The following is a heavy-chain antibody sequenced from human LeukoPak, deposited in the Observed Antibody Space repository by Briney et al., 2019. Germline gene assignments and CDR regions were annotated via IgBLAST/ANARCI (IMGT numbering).Heavy chain of an antibody. CDR2: INHSGST. Sequence: SETLSLTCTVSGGSISSYYWSWIRQPPGKGLEWIGEINHSGSTDYNPSLKSRVTISVDTSKNQFSLKLSSVTAADTAVYYCARERLRYSSSWDYYYYYYYMDVWGKGTTVTVSS. CDR3: ARERLRYSSSWDYYYYYYYMDV. V-gene: IGHV4-34*01. CDR1: GGSISSYY. D-gene: IGHD6-13*01. J-gene: IGHJ6*03.